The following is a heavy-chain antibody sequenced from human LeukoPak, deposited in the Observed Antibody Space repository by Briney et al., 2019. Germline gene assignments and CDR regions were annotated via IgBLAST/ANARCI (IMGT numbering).Heavy chain of an antibody. J-gene: IGHJ4*02. CDR3: AKGSYYDQVQESDY. CDR2: ISYDGTNK. D-gene: IGHD3-16*01. CDR1: GFIFSNYG. V-gene: IGHV3-30*18. Sequence: GRSLRLSCAVSGFIFSNYGMHWVRQAPGKGMEWVAVISYDGTNKYYADSVKGRFTISRDNSKNTLYLQMSSLRAEDTAVYYCAKGSYYDQVQESDYWGQGTLVTVSS.